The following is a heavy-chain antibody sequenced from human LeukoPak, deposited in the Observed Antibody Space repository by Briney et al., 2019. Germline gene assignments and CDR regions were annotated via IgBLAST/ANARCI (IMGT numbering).Heavy chain of an antibody. J-gene: IGHJ4*02. CDR1: GGSISSGDYY. D-gene: IGHD2-2*01. Sequence: SQTLSLTCTVSGGSISSGDYYWSWIRQPPGKGLEWIGYIYYSGSTYYNPSLKSRVTISVDTSKNQFSLKLSSVTAADTAVYYCAGADIVVVPVYFDYWGQGTLVTVSS. CDR3: AGADIVVVPVYFDY. V-gene: IGHV4-30-4*01. CDR2: IYYSGST.